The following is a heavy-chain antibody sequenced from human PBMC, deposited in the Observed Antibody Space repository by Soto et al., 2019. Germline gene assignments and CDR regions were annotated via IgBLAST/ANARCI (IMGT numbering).Heavy chain of an antibody. CDR3: AHSLIPNWGSRGAFDY. D-gene: IGHD7-27*01. J-gene: IGHJ4*02. V-gene: IGHV2-5*02. CDR1: GFSLSTSGVG. CDR2: IYWDDDK. Sequence: QITLKESGPPLVKPTQTLTLTCTFSGFSLSTSGVGVGWIRQPPGKALEWLALIYWDDDKRYSPSLKSRLTITKDTSKHQVVLTMTNMDPVDTATYYCAHSLIPNWGSRGAFDYWGQGTMVTVSS.